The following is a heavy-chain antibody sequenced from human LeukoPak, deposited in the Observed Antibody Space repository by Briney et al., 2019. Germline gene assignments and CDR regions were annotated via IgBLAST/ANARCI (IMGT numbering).Heavy chain of an antibody. CDR2: ISSSSSYI. CDR1: GFTFNSYS. V-gene: IGHV3-21*01. CDR3: VRDASRWFDP. D-gene: IGHD6-6*01. J-gene: IGHJ5*02. Sequence: NPGGSLRLSCAVSGFTFNSYSINLVRQAPGKGLEWVSSISSSSSYISYADSVRGRFTISRDNAKNSLYLQMNSLRTEDTAVYYCVRDASRWFDPWGQGTLVTVSS.